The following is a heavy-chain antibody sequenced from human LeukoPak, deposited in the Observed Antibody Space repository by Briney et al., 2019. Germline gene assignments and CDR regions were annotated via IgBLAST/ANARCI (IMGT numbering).Heavy chain of an antibody. CDR3: GRGVQSFDP. CDR2: IRPMTGDT. Sequence: ASVKVSCKASGYNFRAYYIHWVRQAPGQGLEWLGYIRPMTGDTNYAQKFQDRVPFSMDTSTATAYMELRSLRSDDTAFYYCGRGVQSFDPWGQGTLVTVSS. CDR1: GYNFRAYY. J-gene: IGHJ5*02. V-gene: IGHV1-2*02.